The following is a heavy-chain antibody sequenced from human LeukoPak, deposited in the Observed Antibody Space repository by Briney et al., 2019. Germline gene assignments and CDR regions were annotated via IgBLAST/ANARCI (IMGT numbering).Heavy chain of an antibody. V-gene: IGHV4-59*01. CDR1: GGSFSGYY. Sequence: GSLSLTCAVYGGSFSGYYWSWIRQPPGKGLEWIGYIYYSGSTNYNPSLKSRVTISVDTSKNQFSLKLSSVTAADTAVYYCARGDYFFDYWGRGTPVTVSS. CDR3: ARGDYFFDY. CDR2: IYYSGST. J-gene: IGHJ4*02. D-gene: IGHD3-16*01.